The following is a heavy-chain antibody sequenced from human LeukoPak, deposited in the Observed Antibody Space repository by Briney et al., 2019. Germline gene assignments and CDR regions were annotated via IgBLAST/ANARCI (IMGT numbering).Heavy chain of an antibody. Sequence: SETLSLTCTVSGGSISSYYWSWIRQPPGKGLEWIGYIYYSGSTNYNPSLKSRVTISVDTSKNQFSLKLSSVTAADTAVYYCARGWAPVVVVAATLDYWGQGTLVTVSS. D-gene: IGHD2-15*01. J-gene: IGHJ4*02. CDR1: GGSISSYY. CDR3: ARGWAPVVVVAATLDY. V-gene: IGHV4-59*12. CDR2: IYYSGST.